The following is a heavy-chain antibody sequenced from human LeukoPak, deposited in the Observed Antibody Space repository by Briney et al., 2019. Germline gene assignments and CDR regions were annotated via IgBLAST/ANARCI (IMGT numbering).Heavy chain of an antibody. J-gene: IGHJ4*02. CDR3: TTVLGFYPLVDY. CDR1: GFTVSSNY. V-gene: IGHV3-53*01. D-gene: IGHD7-27*01. CDR2: IYSGGST. Sequence: PGGSLRLSCAASGFTVSSNYMSWVRQAPGKGLEWVSVIYSGGSTYYADSVKGRFTISRDNSKNTLYLQMNSLRAEDTAVYYCTTVLGFYPLVDYWGQGTLVTVSS.